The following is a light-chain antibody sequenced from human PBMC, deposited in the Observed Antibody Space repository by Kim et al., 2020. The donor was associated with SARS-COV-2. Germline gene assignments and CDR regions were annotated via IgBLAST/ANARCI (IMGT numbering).Light chain of an antibody. Sequence: SSELTQEPAVSVALGQTVRITCQGDSLRSYYATWYQQKPGQAPILVIYGKNNRPSGIPDRFSGSSSGNTASLTITGTQAGDEADYYCNSRDSNDNVVFGGGTKLTVL. J-gene: IGLJ2*01. V-gene: IGLV3-19*01. CDR1: SLRSYY. CDR3: NSRDSNDNVV. CDR2: GKN.